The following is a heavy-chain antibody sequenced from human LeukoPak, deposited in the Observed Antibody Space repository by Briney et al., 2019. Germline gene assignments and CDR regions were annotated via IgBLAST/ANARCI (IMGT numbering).Heavy chain of an antibody. CDR2: INPNSGGT. V-gene: IGHV1-2*02. CDR3: ARAETIFGVIYFDY. D-gene: IGHD3-3*01. Sequence: ASVKVSCKASGYTFTGYYMHWVRQAPGQGLEWMGWINPNSGGTNYAQKFQGRVTMTRDTFISTAYMELSRLRSDDTAVYYCARAETIFGVIYFDYWGQGTLVTVSS. CDR1: GYTFTGYY. J-gene: IGHJ4*02.